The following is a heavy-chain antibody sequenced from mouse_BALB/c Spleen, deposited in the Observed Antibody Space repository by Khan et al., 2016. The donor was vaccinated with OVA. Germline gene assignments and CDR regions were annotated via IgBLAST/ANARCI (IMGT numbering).Heavy chain of an antibody. CDR2: MIYTGYT. Sequence: EVQLQESGPSLVKPSQTLSLTCSVTGDSITSGYWSWIRKFPGNKLEYMGYMIYTGYTDYNPSLKSRPAITRHTSKNQHYLQLNSVTEDTATYYCARSTYRYAFAYWGQGTLVTVSA. J-gene: IGHJ3*01. D-gene: IGHD2-14*01. CDR3: ARSTYRYAFAY. V-gene: IGHV3-8*02. CDR1: GDSITSGY.